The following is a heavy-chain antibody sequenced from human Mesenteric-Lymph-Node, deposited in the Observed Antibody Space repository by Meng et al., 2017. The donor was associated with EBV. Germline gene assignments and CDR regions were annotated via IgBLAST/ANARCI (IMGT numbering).Heavy chain of an antibody. J-gene: IGHJ4*02. CDR2: INPHNGGT. CDR1: GYTFTNSD. V-gene: IGHV1-2*02. Sequence: QVQLVQSGSELKKPGASVKVSCKASGYTFTNSDLNWVRQAPGQGLEWLGWINPHNGGTDYAQNFQGRVTMTRDTSIYTAYMELRGLTSDDTAVYYCARPSGYDHDFDNWGQGTLVTVSS. D-gene: IGHD5-12*01. CDR3: ARPSGYDHDFDN.